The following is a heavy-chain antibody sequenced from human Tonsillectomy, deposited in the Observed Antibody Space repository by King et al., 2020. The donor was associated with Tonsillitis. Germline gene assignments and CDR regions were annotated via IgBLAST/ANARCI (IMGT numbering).Heavy chain of an antibody. CDR2: IIPVFGTT. CDR1: GGTFSSYT. Sequence: QLVQSGAEVMKPGSSVKVSCKASGGTFSSYTFTWLRQAPGQGLEWVGGIIPVFGTTHYAQTFQGRVTITADESTTTAYMELSSLRSEDTAVYYCAIGFIKSSRSYWYFDLWGRGTLVTVSS. CDR3: AIGFIKSSRSYWYFDL. V-gene: IGHV1-69*01. J-gene: IGHJ2*01. D-gene: IGHD3-16*01.